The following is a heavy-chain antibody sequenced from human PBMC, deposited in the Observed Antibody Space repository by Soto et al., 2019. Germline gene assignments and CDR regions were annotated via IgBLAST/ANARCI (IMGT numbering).Heavy chain of an antibody. D-gene: IGHD6-13*01. CDR1: GFTFSSYW. CDR2: IKQDGSEK. J-gene: IGHJ6*02. Sequence: GGSLRLSCAASGFTFSSYWMSWVRQAQGKGLEWVANIKQDGSEKYYVDSVKGRFTISRDNAKNSLYLQMNSLRAEDTAVYYCARDIAAAGTFPYGMDVWGQGTTVTVSS. CDR3: ARDIAAAGTFPYGMDV. V-gene: IGHV3-7*05.